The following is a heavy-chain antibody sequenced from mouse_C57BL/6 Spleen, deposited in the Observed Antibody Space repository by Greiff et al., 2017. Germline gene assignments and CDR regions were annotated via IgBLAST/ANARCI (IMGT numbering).Heavy chain of an antibody. CDR3: ARHYYGSSRYFDV. D-gene: IGHD1-1*01. J-gene: IGHJ1*03. V-gene: IGHV1-61*01. CDR2: IYPSDSET. Sequence: QVHVKQPGAELVRPGSSVKLSCKASGYTFTSYWMDWVKQRPGQGLEWIGNIYPSDSETQYNQKFKDKATLTVDKSSSTAYMQLSSLTSEDSAVYYCARHYYGSSRYFDVWGTGTTVTVSS. CDR1: GYTFTSYW.